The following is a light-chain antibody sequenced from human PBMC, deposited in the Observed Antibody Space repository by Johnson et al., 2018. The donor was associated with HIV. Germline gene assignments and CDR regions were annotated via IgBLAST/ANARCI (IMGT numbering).Light chain of an antibody. CDR1: SSNIVNIY. V-gene: IGLV1-51*01. CDR2: DNN. Sequence: QLVLTQPPSVSAAPGQKVTISCSASSSNIVNIYISWYQHLPGTAPKLLIYDNNKRPSGIPDRFSGSKSGTSATLGITGLQTGDEADYYCGTWDSSLSYNYVFGPGTKVTVL. J-gene: IGLJ1*01. CDR3: GTWDSSLSYNYV.